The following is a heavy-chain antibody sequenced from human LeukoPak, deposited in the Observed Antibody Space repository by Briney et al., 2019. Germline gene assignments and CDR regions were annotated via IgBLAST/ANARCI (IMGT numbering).Heavy chain of an antibody. V-gene: IGHV3-20*01. J-gene: IGHJ3*02. Sequence: GGSLRLSCAASGFTFDDYGMSWVRQAPGKGLEWVSGINWNGGSTGYADSVKGRFTISRDNAKNSLYLQMNSLRAEDTALYHCARDQRKWLRVWNDAFDIWGQGTMVTVSS. CDR3: ARDQRKWLRVWNDAFDI. D-gene: IGHD5-12*01. CDR1: GFTFDDYG. CDR2: INWNGGST.